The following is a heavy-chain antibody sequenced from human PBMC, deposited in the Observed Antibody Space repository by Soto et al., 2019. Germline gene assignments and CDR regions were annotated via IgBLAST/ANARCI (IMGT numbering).Heavy chain of an antibody. J-gene: IGHJ4*02. CDR2: FYYSGTT. D-gene: IGHD3-10*02. CDR1: GDSITASYSN. Sequence: ETLSLTCPISGDSITASYSNWAWIRQPPGKGLEWIGTFYYSGTTSQNPPLRSRITISGDTSRNQFSLNLRYVTAADSGVYSCEKLVRDDVRRSDLDHWGQGTLVTVYS. CDR3: EKLVRDDVRRSDLDH. V-gene: IGHV4-39*01.